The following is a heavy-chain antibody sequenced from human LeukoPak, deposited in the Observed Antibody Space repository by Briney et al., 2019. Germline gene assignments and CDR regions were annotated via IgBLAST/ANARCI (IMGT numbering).Heavy chain of an antibody. Sequence: ASVKVSCKASGYTFTRYYMHWVRQAPGQGLEWMGIINPIDGSRTYAEQFQGRVTMTRDTSTSTGYMELSSLRSEDTAVYYCARGSVMTSDYSYDMDVWGQGTTVTVS. D-gene: IGHD2-21*02. V-gene: IGHV1-46*01. CDR1: GYTFTRYY. CDR2: INPIDGSR. J-gene: IGHJ6*02. CDR3: ARGSVMTSDYSYDMDV.